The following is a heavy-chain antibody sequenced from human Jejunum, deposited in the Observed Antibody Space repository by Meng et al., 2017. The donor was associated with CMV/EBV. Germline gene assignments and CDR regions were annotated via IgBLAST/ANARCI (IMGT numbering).Heavy chain of an antibody. J-gene: IGHJ4*02. V-gene: IGHV1-8*01. CDR1: TVANYE. Sequence: TVANYEIHWVRQATGQGLEWMGWMNPNSGNTGFAQKFQGRVTMTRNISISTAYMELTSLRSEDSAVYYCARDSDYYDSSDPTFDYWGQGTLVTVSS. CDR2: MNPNSGNT. CDR3: ARDSDYYDSSDPTFDY. D-gene: IGHD3-22*01.